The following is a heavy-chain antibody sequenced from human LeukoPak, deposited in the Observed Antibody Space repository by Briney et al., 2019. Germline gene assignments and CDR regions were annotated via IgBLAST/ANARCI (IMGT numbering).Heavy chain of an antibody. Sequence: GASVKVSCKVSGYTPTELSMHWVRQAPGKGLEWMGGFDPEDGETIYAQKFQGRVTMTEDTSTDTAYMELSSLRSEDTAVYYCATIERVIAAAGLCGFDPWGQGTLVTVSS. CDR1: GYTPTELS. CDR3: ATIERVIAAAGLCGFDP. J-gene: IGHJ5*02. V-gene: IGHV1-24*01. CDR2: FDPEDGET. D-gene: IGHD6-13*01.